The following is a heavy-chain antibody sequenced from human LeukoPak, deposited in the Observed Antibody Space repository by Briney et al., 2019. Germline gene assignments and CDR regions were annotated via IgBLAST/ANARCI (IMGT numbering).Heavy chain of an antibody. CDR3: ARDREARRYQDLDY. CDR2: IKEDGSEK. V-gene: IGHV3-7*01. Sequence: GGSLRLSCAASGFTFSSYWMSWVRQAPGKGREWVANIKEDGSEKYYVDSVRGRFTISRDNAKSSLYLQMNSLRAEDTAVYYCARDREARRYQDLDYWGQGTLVTVSS. J-gene: IGHJ4*02. CDR1: GFTFSSYW. D-gene: IGHD6-6*01.